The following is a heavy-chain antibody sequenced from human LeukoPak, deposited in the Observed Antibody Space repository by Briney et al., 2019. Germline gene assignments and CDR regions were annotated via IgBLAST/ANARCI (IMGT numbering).Heavy chain of an antibody. CDR2: IYTSGST. CDR1: GGSISSGSYY. V-gene: IGHV4-61*02. Sequence: SETLSLTCTVSGGSISSGSYYWSWIRQPAGKGLEWIGRIYTSGSTNYNPSLKSRVTISVDTSKNQFSLKLSSVTAADTAVYYCAREPATVDWGQGTLVTVSS. CDR3: AREPATVD. D-gene: IGHD2-2*01. J-gene: IGHJ4*02.